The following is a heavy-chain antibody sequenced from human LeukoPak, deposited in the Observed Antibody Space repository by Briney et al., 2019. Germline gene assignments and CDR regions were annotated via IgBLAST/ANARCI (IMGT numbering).Heavy chain of an antibody. V-gene: IGHV1-46*01. CDR3: ARGDGEAASLWEDWFDP. CDR1: GYTFTTYY. Sequence: ASVKVSSTASGYTFTTYYIHRVRQGPGHGLERRGIINPRGGRTSYAQKFQGIVTMTRDMSTSTVYMELSSLRSEDTAIYYCARGDGEAASLWEDWFDPWGQGTLVTVSS. CDR2: INPRGGRT. J-gene: IGHJ5*02. D-gene: IGHD6-13*01.